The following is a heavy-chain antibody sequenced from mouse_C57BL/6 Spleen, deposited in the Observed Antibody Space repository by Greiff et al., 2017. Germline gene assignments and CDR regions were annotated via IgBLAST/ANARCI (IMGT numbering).Heavy chain of an antibody. V-gene: IGHV6-6*01. D-gene: IGHD2-12*01. CDR1: GFTFSDAW. J-gene: IGHJ4*01. CDR3: TKYSSYYYAMDY. Sequence: EVQGVESGGGLVQPGGSMKLSCAASGFTFSDAWMDWVRQSPEKGLEWVAEIRNKANNHATYYAESVKGRFTISRDDSKSSVYLQMNSLRAEDTGIYYCTKYSSYYYAMDYWGQGTSVTVSS. CDR2: IRNKANNHAT.